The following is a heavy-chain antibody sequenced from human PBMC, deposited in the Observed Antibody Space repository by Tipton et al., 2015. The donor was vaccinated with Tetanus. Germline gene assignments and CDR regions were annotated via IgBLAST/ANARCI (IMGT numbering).Heavy chain of an antibody. Sequence: QSGAEVKEPRASVKVSCKASGYNFVNFGISWVRQAPGQGLEWMGWISAYNGKTKYAQRLQGRVTMTTDRSASTAYMDLRRLRSDDTAVYYCARVQEQRIYYYGMDVWGQGTTVTASS. J-gene: IGHJ6*02. V-gene: IGHV1-18*01. CDR1: GYNFVNFG. D-gene: IGHD6-25*01. CDR3: ARVQEQRIYYYGMDV. CDR2: ISAYNGKT.